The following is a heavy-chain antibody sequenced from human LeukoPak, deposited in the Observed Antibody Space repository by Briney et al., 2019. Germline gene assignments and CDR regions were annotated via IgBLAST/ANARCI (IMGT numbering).Heavy chain of an antibody. CDR1: GGSISSGGYY. V-gene: IGHV4-61*02. Sequence: SETLSLTCTVSGGSISSGGYYWSWIRQPAGKGLEWIGRIYTSGSANYNPSLRSRVTISVDTSKNQFSLKLSSVTAADTAVYYCARISSSSLGFDPWGQGTLVTVSS. CDR2: IYTSGSA. CDR3: ARISSSSLGFDP. J-gene: IGHJ5*02. D-gene: IGHD6-13*01.